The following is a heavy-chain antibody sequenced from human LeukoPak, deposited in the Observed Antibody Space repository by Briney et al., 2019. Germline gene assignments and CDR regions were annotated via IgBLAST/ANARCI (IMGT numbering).Heavy chain of an antibody. CDR1: GYSFTSYW. D-gene: IGHD4-17*01. Sequence: GESLKISCKGSGYSFTSYWIGWVRQMPGKGLEWMGSVFPADSDTRYGPSFQGQVTISADKSISTAYLQWSSLKASDTAMYYCATSVKDRDAFDIWGQGTVVTVSS. CDR3: ATSVKDRDAFDI. J-gene: IGHJ3*02. CDR2: VFPADSDT. V-gene: IGHV5-51*01.